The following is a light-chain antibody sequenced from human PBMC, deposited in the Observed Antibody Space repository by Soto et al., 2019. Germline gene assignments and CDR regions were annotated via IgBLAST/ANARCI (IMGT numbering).Light chain of an antibody. V-gene: IGLV1-40*01. CDR2: SNS. CDR3: QSYDSSLSAL. CDR1: SSNIGAGYD. Sequence: QSVLTQPPSVSGAPGQRVTISCTGSSSNIGAGYDVHWYQQLPGTAPKLLIYSNSNRPSGVPHRFSVSKPGTSASLAITGLQAEDEADYYGQSYDSSLSALFGGGTKLTVL. J-gene: IGLJ3*02.